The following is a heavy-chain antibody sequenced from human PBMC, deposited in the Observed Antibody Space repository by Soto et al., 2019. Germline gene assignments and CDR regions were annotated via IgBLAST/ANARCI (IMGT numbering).Heavy chain of an antibody. CDR2: TYPGDSDT. J-gene: IGHJ6*02. Sequence: PGESLKISCNGSGYSFTSYWIGWVRQMPGKGLEWMGITYPGDSDTRYSPSFQGQVTISADKSISTAYLQWSSLKASDTAMYYCARQVGSSGVYYYGMDVWGQETTVTVSS. CDR3: ARQVGSSGVYYYGMDV. V-gene: IGHV5-51*01. CDR1: GYSFTSYW. D-gene: IGHD6-6*01.